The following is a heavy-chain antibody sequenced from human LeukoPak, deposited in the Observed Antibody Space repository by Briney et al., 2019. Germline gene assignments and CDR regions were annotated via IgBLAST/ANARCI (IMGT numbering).Heavy chain of an antibody. V-gene: IGHV3-30*18. Sequence: GGSLRLSCAASGFTFSSYGMHWVRQAPGKGLEWVAVISYDGSNKYYADSVKGRFTSSRDNSKNTLYLQMNSLRAEDTAVYYCAKDLGIAAAGTGFSWGQGTMVTVSS. J-gene: IGHJ3*01. CDR1: GFTFSSYG. CDR3: AKDLGIAAAGTGFS. CDR2: ISYDGSNK. D-gene: IGHD6-13*01.